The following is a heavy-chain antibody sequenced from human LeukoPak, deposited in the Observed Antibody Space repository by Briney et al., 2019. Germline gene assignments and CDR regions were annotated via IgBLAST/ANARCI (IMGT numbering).Heavy chain of an antibody. J-gene: IGHJ4*02. CDR1: GGSVSSTSHY. Sequence: SETLSLTCIVSGGSVSSTSHYWGWLRQPPGKGLEWIGSMYYSGSTWYNSSLTSRVTISVDTPKNRFSLRLNSVTAADTALYYRARQSALGADYWGQGTLVIVSS. D-gene: IGHD3-16*01. CDR2: MYYSGST. CDR3: ARQSALGADY. V-gene: IGHV4-39*01.